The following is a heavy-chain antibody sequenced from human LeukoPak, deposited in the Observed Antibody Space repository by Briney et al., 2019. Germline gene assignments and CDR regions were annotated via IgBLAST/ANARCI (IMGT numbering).Heavy chain of an antibody. CDR2: IIPIFGTA. CDR1: GGTFSNYA. J-gene: IGHJ5*02. CDR3: ATVYLGAEWFDP. D-gene: IGHD1-26*01. Sequence: GASVKVSCKASGGTFSNYAINWVRQAPGQGLEWMGGIIPIFGTANYAQKFQGRVTMTEDTSTDTAYMELSSLRSEDTAVYYCATVYLGAEWFDPWGQGTLVTVSS. V-gene: IGHV1-69*06.